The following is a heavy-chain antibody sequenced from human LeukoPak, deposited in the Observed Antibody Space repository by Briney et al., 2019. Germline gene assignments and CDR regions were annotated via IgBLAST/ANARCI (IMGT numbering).Heavy chain of an antibody. CDR2: ISSSSSTI. CDR1: GFTFSSYS. CDR3: ARSTYYFDTSGSYVPYFYYGMDV. J-gene: IGHJ6*02. Sequence: GGSLRLSCAASGFTFSSYSMNWVRQAPGKGLEWVSYISSSSSTIYYADSVKGRFTISRDNAKNSLYLQMNSLRAEDTAVYYCARSTYYFDTSGSYVPYFYYGMDVWGQGTTVTVSS. D-gene: IGHD3-22*01. V-gene: IGHV3-48*01.